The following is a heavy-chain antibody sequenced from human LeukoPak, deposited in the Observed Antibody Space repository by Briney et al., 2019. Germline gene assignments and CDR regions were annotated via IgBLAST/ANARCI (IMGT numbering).Heavy chain of an antibody. CDR3: ARGAVWGFPFDS. D-gene: IGHD3-16*01. CDR2: IYYSGST. CDR1: GGSISSYY. V-gene: IGHV4-59*01. Sequence: SETLSLTCTVSGGSISSYYWSWIRQPPGKGLEWIGYIYYSGSTNYNPSLKSRVTTSVDTSKNQFPLKLSSVTAADTAVYHCARGAVWGFPFDSWGQGTLVTVSS. J-gene: IGHJ4*02.